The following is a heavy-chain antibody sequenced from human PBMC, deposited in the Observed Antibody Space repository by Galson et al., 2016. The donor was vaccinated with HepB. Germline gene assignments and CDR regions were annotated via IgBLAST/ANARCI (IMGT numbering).Heavy chain of an antibody. CDR1: GFTFSNYC. J-gene: IGHJ3*02. V-gene: IGHV3-74*01. Sequence: SLRLSCAASGFTFSNYCMHWVRQAPGKGLVWVSRIHSDGSTTSYADSVKGRFTVSRDNAKNTLYMQMNSLRAEDTAVYYCARESPTTAGAFDIWGQGTMVTVSS. D-gene: IGHD4-17*01. CDR3: ARESPTTAGAFDI. CDR2: IHSDGSTT.